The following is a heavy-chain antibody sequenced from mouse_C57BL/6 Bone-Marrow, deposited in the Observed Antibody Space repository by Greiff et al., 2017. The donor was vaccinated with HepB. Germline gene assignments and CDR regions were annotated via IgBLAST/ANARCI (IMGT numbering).Heavy chain of an antibody. Sequence: QVQLQESGPGLVAPSQSLSITCTVSGFSLTSYAISWVRQPPGKGLEWLGVIWTGGGTNYNSALKSRLSISKDNSKSQVFLKMNSLQTDDTARYYCARNPKPNWSIPYYFDYWGQGTTLTVSS. V-gene: IGHV2-9-1*01. D-gene: IGHD4-1*02. J-gene: IGHJ2*01. CDR2: IWTGGGT. CDR3: ARNPKPNWSIPYYFDY. CDR1: GFSLTSYA.